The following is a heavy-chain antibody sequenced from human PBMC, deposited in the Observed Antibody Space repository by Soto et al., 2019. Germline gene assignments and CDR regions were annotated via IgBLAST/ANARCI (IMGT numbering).Heavy chain of an antibody. J-gene: IGHJ6*02. Sequence: QVQLQESGPGLVKPSETLSLTCTVSGGSISSYYWSWIRQPPGKGLEWIGYIYYSGSTNYNPSLQSRVTIPVDTSKNQSSLTLSSVTAADTAVYYCARLPPGTTGTGEIYYYYGMDVWGQGTTVTVSS. CDR3: ARLPPGTTGTGEIYYYYGMDV. V-gene: IGHV4-59*01. CDR2: IYYSGST. CDR1: GGSISSYY. D-gene: IGHD1-1*01.